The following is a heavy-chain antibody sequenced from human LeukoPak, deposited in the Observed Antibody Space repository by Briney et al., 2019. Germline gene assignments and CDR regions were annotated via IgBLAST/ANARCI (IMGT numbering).Heavy chain of an antibody. Sequence: PGGSLRLSCAASGFPFNTYAMTWVRQAPGRGLDYVSTISATGAITYYSDSVRGRFTLSRDNSKNTVYLQMNSLRAEDTAVYYCAKDRPLNYYDGSDPRSNWFGPWGQGTLVTVSS. J-gene: IGHJ5*02. CDR3: AKDRPLNYYDGSDPRSNWFGP. D-gene: IGHD3-22*01. CDR1: GFPFNTYA. V-gene: IGHV3-23*01. CDR2: ISATGAIT.